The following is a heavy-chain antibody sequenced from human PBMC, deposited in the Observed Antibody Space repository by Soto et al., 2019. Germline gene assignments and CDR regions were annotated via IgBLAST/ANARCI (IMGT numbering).Heavy chain of an antibody. D-gene: IGHD6-6*01. CDR2: IWYDGSNK. CDR1: GFTFSSYG. Sequence: PGGSLRLSCAASGFTFSSYGMHWVRRAPGKGLEWVAVIWYDGSNKYYADSVKGRFTISRDNSKNTLYLQMNSLRAEDTAVYYCARAPISSSSWGDYYYYYMDVWGKGTTVTVSS. J-gene: IGHJ6*03. CDR3: ARAPISSSSWGDYYYYYMDV. V-gene: IGHV3-33*01.